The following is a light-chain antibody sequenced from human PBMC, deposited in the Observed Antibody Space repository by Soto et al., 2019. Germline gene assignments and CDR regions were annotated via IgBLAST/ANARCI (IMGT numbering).Light chain of an antibody. CDR1: SSDVGGYNY. Sequence: QSALTQPRSVSGSPGQSVTLSCTGTSSDVGGYNYVSWYQQHPGKAPKLMIYDVSKRPSGVPDRFSGSKSGSTASLTISGLQAEDEADYYCCSYAGSYTVFGGGTKLTVL. J-gene: IGLJ3*02. CDR3: CSYAGSYTV. V-gene: IGLV2-11*01. CDR2: DVS.